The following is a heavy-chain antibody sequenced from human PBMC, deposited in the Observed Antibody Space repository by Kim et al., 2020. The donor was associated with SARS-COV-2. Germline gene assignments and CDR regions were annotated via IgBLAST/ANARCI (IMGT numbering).Heavy chain of an antibody. CDR2: IYYSGST. J-gene: IGHJ5*02. CDR1: GGSISSSSYY. V-gene: IGHV4-39*01. Sequence: SETLSLTCTVSGGSISSSSYYWGWIRQPPGKGLEWIGSIYYSGSTYYNPSLKSRVTISVDTSKNQFSLKLSSVTAADTAVYYCARLVAAQHWFDPWGQGTLVTVSS. D-gene: IGHD6-6*01. CDR3: ARLVAAQHWFDP.